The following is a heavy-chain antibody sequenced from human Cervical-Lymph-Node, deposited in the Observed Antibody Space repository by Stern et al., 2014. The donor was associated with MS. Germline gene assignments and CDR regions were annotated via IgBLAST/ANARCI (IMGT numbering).Heavy chain of an antibody. D-gene: IGHD6-19*01. Sequence: QVQLQQSGAEVKEPGASVKVSCKASGYSFTSYDMHWVRQAPGQGLEWMGIIKPSDGSATYAQKFQGRVATTRDTSTSTAYMQLSSLRSEDTAVYYCARGLRDNNGWYHFDYWGQGSLVTVSS. CDR2: IKPSDGSA. V-gene: IGHV1-46*01. CDR1: GYSFTSYD. CDR3: ARGLRDNNGWYHFDY. J-gene: IGHJ4*02.